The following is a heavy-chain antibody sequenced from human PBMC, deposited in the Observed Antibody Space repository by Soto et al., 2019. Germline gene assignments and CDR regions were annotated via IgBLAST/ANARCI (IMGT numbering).Heavy chain of an antibody. CDR1: GGTFSSYT. CDR2: IIPILGIA. CDR3: ARDPSPPWFDP. V-gene: IGHV1-69*08. J-gene: IGHJ5*02. Sequence: QVQLVQSGAEVKKPGSSVKVSCKASGGTFSSYTISWVRQAPGQGLEWMGRIIPILGIANYAQKFQGRVTITADKPTSTAYMELSSLRSEDTAVYYCARDPSPPWFDPWGQGTLVTVSS.